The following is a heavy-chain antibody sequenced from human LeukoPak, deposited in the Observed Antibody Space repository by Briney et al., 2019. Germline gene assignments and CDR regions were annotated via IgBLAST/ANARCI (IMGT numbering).Heavy chain of an antibody. CDR2: ISYDGSNK. J-gene: IGHJ4*02. V-gene: IGHV3-30-3*01. CDR3: ARLLSGN. CDR1: GFTFSSYA. Sequence: GGSLRRSCAASGFTFSSYAMHWVRQAPDKGLEWVAVISYDGSNKYYADSVKGRFTISRDNSKNTLYLQMNSLRAEDTAVYYCARLLSGNWGQGTLVTVSS. D-gene: IGHD2-15*01.